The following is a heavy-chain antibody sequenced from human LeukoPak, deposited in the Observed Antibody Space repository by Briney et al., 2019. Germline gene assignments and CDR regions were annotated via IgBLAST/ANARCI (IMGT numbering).Heavy chain of an antibody. CDR1: GGSISSYY. CDR3: ARDYSGSYEADNWFDP. J-gene: IGHJ5*02. D-gene: IGHD1-26*01. V-gene: IGHV4-4*07. CDR2: IYTSGSA. Sequence: SETLSLTCTVSGGSISSYYWSWIRQPAGKGLEWIGRIYTSGSANYNPSPKSRVTMSVDTSKNQFSLKLSSVTAADTAVYYCARDYSGSYEADNWFDPWGQGTLVTVSS.